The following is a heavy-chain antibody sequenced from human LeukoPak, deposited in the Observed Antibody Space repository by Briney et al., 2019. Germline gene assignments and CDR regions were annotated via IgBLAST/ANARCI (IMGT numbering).Heavy chain of an antibody. CDR1: GFTFSSYW. Sequence: TGGSLRLSCAASGFTFSSYWMHWVRQAPGKGLVWVPRISSDGSSINYADSVKGRFTISRDNAKNTLYLQVNSLRVEDTAVYYCAREGYSGYDYDYWGQGTLVTVSS. CDR2: ISSDGSSI. J-gene: IGHJ4*02. V-gene: IGHV3-74*01. CDR3: AREGYSGYDYDY. D-gene: IGHD5-12*01.